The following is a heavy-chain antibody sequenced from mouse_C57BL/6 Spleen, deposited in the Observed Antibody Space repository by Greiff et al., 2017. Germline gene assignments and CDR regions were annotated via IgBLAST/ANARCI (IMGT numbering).Heavy chain of an antibody. Sequence: VQLMESGAELVRPGASVKLSCKASGYTFTDYYINWVKQRPGQGLEWIARIYPGSGNTYYNEKFKGKATLTAEKSSSTAYMQLSSLTSEDSAVYFCARWGGLWGQGTLVTVSA. V-gene: IGHV1-76*01. J-gene: IGHJ3*01. CDR1: GYTFTDYY. CDR2: IYPGSGNT. CDR3: ARWGGL.